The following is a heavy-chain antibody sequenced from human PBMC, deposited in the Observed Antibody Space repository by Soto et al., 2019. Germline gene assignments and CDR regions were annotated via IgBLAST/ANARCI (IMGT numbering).Heavy chain of an antibody. V-gene: IGHV3-30*18. Sequence: QVQLVESGGGVVQPGRSLRLSCAASGFTFSSYGMHWVRQAPGKGLEWVAVISYDGSNKYYADSVKGRFTISRDNSKNTLYLHMNSLRAEDTAVYYCAKRILNRGSYPGTYYYYGMDVWGQGTTVTVSS. CDR1: GFTFSSYG. D-gene: IGHD1-26*01. CDR3: AKRILNRGSYPGTYYYYGMDV. J-gene: IGHJ6*02. CDR2: ISYDGSNK.